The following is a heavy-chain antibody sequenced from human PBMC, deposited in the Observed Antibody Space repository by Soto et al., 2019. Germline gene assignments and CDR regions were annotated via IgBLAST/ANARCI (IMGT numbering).Heavy chain of an antibody. D-gene: IGHD3-10*01. V-gene: IGHV3-53*01. J-gene: IGHJ4*02. CDR1: GFIVSSNY. CDR2: ASAGGNT. Sequence: EVQLVESGGGLIQPGGSLRLSCAASGFIVSSNYLSWVRQAPGKGLEVVSFASAGGNTDYADSVKDRFTTSRDNSKNTMYLQINSLRVKDTAVYYCARAKRGCFDSWGQGTLVTVSS. CDR3: ARAKRGCFDS.